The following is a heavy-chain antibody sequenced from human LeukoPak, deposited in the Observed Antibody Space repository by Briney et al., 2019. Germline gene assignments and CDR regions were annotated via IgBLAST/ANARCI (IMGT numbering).Heavy chain of an antibody. Sequence: GGSLRLSCAASNFTFGSYGMNWVRQAPGMGLERVANIKADGSGKYYVDSVRGRFNISRDNAKNSLYLELNNLRAEDTGVYFCARDRGWQQFDYWGQGTLVTVSS. CDR3: ARDRGWQQFDY. CDR1: NFTFGSYG. D-gene: IGHD5-24*01. J-gene: IGHJ4*01. V-gene: IGHV3-7*01. CDR2: IKADGSGK.